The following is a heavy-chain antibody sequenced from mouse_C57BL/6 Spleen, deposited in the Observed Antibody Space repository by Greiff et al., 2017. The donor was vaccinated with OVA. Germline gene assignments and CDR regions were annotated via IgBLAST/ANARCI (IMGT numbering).Heavy chain of an antibody. CDR2: ISSGGSYT. Sequence: VQGVESGGDLVKPGGSLKLSCAASGFTFSSYGMSWVRQTPDKRLEWVATISSGGSYTYYPDSVKGRFTISRDNAKNTLYLQMSSLKSEDTAMYYCARRGYYTFDYWGQGTTLTVSS. J-gene: IGHJ2*01. CDR3: ARRGYYTFDY. CDR1: GFTFSSYG. V-gene: IGHV5-6*02. D-gene: IGHD2-3*01.